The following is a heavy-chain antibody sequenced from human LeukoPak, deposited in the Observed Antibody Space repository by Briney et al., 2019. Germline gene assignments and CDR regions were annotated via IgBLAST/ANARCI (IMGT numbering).Heavy chain of an antibody. CDR2: IYYSGST. CDR1: GGSISSYY. CDR3: ARGLYSVGLIGISVWSGYRYGMDV. V-gene: IGHV4-59*01. J-gene: IGHJ6*02. Sequence: SETLSLTCTVSGGSISSYYWSWIRQPPGKGLGWIGYIYYSGSTNYNPSLKSRVTISVDTSKNQFSLKLSSVTAADTAVYYCARGLYSVGLIGISVWSGYRYGMDVWGQGTTVTVSS. D-gene: IGHD3-3*01.